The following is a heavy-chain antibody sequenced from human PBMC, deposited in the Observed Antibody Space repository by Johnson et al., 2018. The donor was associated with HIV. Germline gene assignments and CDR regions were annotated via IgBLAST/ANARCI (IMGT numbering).Heavy chain of an antibody. CDR2: ISYDGGSK. D-gene: IGHD3-10*01. CDR1: GFTFSSYP. Sequence: QVQLVESGGGVVQPGRSLRLSCAASGFTFSSYPMHWVRQAPGKGLEWVAVISYDGGSKYYADSVKGRFTISRDNSKNTLYLQMNSLRAEDTAVYYCARDSPGEITMVQGVIGIWGQGTMVTVSS. J-gene: IGHJ3*02. V-gene: IGHV3-30-3*01. CDR3: ARDSPGEITMVQGVIGI.